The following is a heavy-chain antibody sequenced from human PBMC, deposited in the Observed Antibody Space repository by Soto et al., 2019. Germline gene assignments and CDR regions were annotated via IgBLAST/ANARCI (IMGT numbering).Heavy chain of an antibody. Sequence: QVQLVQSGAEVKKPGSSVKVSCKASGGTFSSYTISWVRQAPGQGLEWMGRIIPILGIANYAQKFQGRVTSTADKSTSTAYMELSSLRSEDTAVYYCARAQYCGGDCYDAFDIWGQGTMVTVSS. CDR3: ARAQYCGGDCYDAFDI. V-gene: IGHV1-69*02. CDR1: GGTFSSYT. J-gene: IGHJ3*02. CDR2: IIPILGIA. D-gene: IGHD2-21*02.